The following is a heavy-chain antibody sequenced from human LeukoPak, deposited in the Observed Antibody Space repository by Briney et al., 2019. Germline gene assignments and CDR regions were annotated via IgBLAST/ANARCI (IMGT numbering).Heavy chain of an antibody. CDR2: IKQDGSEK. CDR1: GFTFSSYW. J-gene: IGHJ4*02. V-gene: IGHV3-7*01. CDR3: ASPRRGGYYYVFDFDY. Sequence: GGSPRLSCAAPGFTFSSYWMSWVRQAPGKGLEWVANIKQDGSEKYYVDSVKGRFTISRDNAKNSLYLQMNSLRAEDTAVYYCASPRRGGYYYVFDFDYWGQGTLVTVSS. D-gene: IGHD3-22*01.